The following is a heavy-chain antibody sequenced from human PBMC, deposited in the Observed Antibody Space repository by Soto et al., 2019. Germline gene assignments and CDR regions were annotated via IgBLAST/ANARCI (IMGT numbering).Heavy chain of an antibody. V-gene: IGHV1-3*01. J-gene: IGHJ3*02. CDR2: INAGNGNT. Sequence: ASVKVSCKASGYTFTSYAMHWVRQAPGQRLEWMGWINAGNGNTKYSQKFQGRVTITRDTSASTAYMELSSLRSEDTAVYYCARRGVVGQWLEENAFDIWGQGTMVTVSS. D-gene: IGHD3-22*01. CDR3: ARRGVVGQWLEENAFDI. CDR1: GYTFTSYA.